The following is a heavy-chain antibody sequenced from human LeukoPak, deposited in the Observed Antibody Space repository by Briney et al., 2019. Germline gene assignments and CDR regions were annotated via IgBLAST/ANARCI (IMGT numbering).Heavy chain of an antibody. CDR1: GGSFSGYY. V-gene: IGHV4-34*09. J-gene: IGHJ5*02. CDR3: ARGIERVNWFDP. Sequence: PSETLSLTCAVYGGSFSGYYWSWLRQPPGKGLEGIGYTYYSGSTYYNPSLKSRVTISVDTSKNQFSLKLSSVTAADTAVYYCARGIERVNWFDPWGQGTLVTVSS. CDR2: TYYSGST. D-gene: IGHD6-25*01.